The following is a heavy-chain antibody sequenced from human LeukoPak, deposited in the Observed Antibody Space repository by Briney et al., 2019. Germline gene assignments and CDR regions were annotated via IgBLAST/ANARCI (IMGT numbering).Heavy chain of an antibody. CDR3: ARGRIAAAGSYY. J-gene: IGHJ4*02. CDR2: MNPNSGNT. V-gene: IGHV1-8*01. CDR1: GGTFTSYD. D-gene: IGHD6-13*01. Sequence: ASVKVSCKASGGTFTSYDINWVRQDTGQGLEWMGWMNPNSGNTGYAQKFQGRVTMTRNTSISTAYMELSSLRSEDTAVYYCARGRIAAAGSYYWGQGTLVTVSS.